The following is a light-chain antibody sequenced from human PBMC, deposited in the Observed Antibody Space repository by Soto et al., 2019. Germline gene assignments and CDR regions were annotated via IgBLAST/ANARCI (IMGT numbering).Light chain of an antibody. CDR3: SAYTARSTLV. CDR1: MRDVGAYNL. J-gene: IGLJ3*02. Sequence: QSALTQPASVSGSAGQSITISCSGTMRDVGAYNLVSWYQQHPGTAPKLIIDEVRNRPSGISSRFSGCRSGNTASLTISGLQSEDEGDYDCSAYTARSTLVFGGGTQLTVL. V-gene: IGLV2-14*01. CDR2: EVR.